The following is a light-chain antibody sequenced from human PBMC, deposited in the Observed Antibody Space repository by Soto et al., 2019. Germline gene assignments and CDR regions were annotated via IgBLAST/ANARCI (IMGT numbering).Light chain of an antibody. CDR3: QQYNNRWT. CDR2: DAS. CDR1: QSVSTN. Sequence: ELVMTQSPATLSVSPGERATLSCRASQSVSTNLAWYQQKPGQAPRLLLYDASTRATGIPARFSGSGSETEFTLTISSLQSEDFAVYYWQQYNNRWTFGQGTKVEIK. V-gene: IGKV3-15*01. J-gene: IGKJ1*01.